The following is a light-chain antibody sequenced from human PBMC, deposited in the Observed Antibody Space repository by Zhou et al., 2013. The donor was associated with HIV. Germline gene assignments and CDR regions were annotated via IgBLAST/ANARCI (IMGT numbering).Light chain of an antibody. J-gene: IGKJ1*01. Sequence: DIQMTQSPSSLSASVGDRVTITCQASQDINNYLNWYQQKPGKAPKLLIYDASNLETGVPSRFSGSGSGTDFALTISSLQPEDIATYSCQQTYSSPWTFGQQTYVEV. CDR1: QDINNY. CDR2: DAS. CDR3: QQTYSSPWT. V-gene: IGKV1-33*01.